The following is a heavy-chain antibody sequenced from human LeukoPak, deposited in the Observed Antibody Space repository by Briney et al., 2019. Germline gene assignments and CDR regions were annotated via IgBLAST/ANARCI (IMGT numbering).Heavy chain of an antibody. J-gene: IGHJ4*02. CDR1: GGYISSYF. CDR2: IYYSGST. D-gene: IGHD3-9*01. V-gene: IGHV4-59*01. CDR3: ARGVVRYTCAL. Sequence: PSETLSLTCTVSGGYISSYFWSWIRPPPGKGLEWIGYIYYSGSTNHNPSLKSRVTISVDTSKNQFSLKLSSVTAADTAVYYCARGVVRYTCALWGQGTLVTVSS.